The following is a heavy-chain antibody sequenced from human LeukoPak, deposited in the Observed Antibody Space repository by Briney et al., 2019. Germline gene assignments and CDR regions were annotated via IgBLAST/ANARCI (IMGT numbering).Heavy chain of an antibody. D-gene: IGHD6-13*01. Sequence: SETLSLTCTVSGGSISNYYWSWIRQPPGKGLEWLGYISYSGSTNYNPSLKSRVTISADTSKNQFSLKVSSVTAADTAVYYCAGLRSTAIESWGQGTLVTVSS. CDR2: ISYSGST. CDR1: GGSISNYY. J-gene: IGHJ4*02. CDR3: AGLRSTAIES. V-gene: IGHV4-59*01.